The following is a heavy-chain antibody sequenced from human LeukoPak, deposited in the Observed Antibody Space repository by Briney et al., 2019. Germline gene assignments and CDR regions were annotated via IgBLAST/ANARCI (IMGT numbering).Heavy chain of an antibody. Sequence: PGGSLRLSCAASGFTFDDYAMHWVRQAPGKGLEWVSGISWNSGGIGYADSVKGRFTISRDNAKNSLYLQMNSLRAEDTALYYCAKDTNYDYVWGSLNYWGQGTLVTVSS. V-gene: IGHV3-9*01. J-gene: IGHJ4*02. CDR3: AKDTNYDYVWGSLNY. D-gene: IGHD3-16*01. CDR1: GFTFDDYA. CDR2: ISWNSGGI.